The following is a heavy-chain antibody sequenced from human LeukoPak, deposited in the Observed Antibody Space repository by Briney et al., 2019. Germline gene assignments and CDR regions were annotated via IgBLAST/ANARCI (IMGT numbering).Heavy chain of an antibody. V-gene: IGHV4-59*01. D-gene: IGHD3-22*01. CDR3: ARHRYYYDSSGYYYQP. J-gene: IGHJ5*02. CDR2: IYYSGST. CDR1: GASISSYY. Sequence: PSETLSLTCTVSGASISSYYWSWIRQPPGKGLEWIGYIYYSGSTNYNPSLKSRVTISVDTSKNQFSLRLSSVTAADTAVYHCARHRYYYDSSGYYYQPWGQGTLVTVSS.